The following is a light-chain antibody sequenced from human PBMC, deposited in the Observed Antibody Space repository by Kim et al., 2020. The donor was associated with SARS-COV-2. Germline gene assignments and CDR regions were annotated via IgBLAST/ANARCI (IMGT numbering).Light chain of an antibody. CDR1: QAINKH. CDR3: QQYSLFPLP. V-gene: IGKV1-16*01. CDR2: AAS. J-gene: IGKJ4*01. Sequence: ASERDRVTFTCRASQAINKHLAWFQQKPGKAPKSLIYAASTLQGGVPSRFSGSGFGTDFTLTISGLQPEDVATYYCQQYSLFPLPFGGGTKVDIK.